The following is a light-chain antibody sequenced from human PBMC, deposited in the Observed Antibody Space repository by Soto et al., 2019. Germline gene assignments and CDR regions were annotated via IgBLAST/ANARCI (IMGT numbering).Light chain of an antibody. CDR2: GAS. J-gene: IGKJ1*01. CDR1: QSVSSN. Sequence: EIVMTQSPATLSVSPGERATLSCRASQSVSSNLAWYQQKPGQAPRLLIYGASTRATGIPARFSGSGSGTEFTLTISSLQSEDFAVYYCQQYTNWPRTFGQGTKVDNK. V-gene: IGKV3-15*01. CDR3: QQYTNWPRT.